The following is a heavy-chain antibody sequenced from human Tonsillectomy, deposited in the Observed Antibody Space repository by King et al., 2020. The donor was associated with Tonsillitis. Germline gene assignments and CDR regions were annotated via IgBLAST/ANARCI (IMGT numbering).Heavy chain of an antibody. V-gene: IGHV3-7*01. CDR2: IKQDGSEK. CDR3: ARDQFSCSSTSCYTSHYYYYGMDV. CDR1: GFTFSNYW. Sequence: VQLVESGGGLVQPGGSLRLSCAASGFTFSNYWMSWVRQAPGKGLEWVANIKQDGSEKYYVDSVKGRLTISRDNAKNSLYLQMNSLRAEDTAVYYCARDQFSCSSTSCYTSHYYYYGMDVWGQGTTVTVSS. J-gene: IGHJ6*02. D-gene: IGHD2-2*02.